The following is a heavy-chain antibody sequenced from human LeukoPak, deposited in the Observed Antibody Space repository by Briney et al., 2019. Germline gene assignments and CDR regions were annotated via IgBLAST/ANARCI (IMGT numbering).Heavy chain of an antibody. CDR1: GYTFTGYY. CDR2: INPNSGGT. J-gene: IGHJ4*02. D-gene: IGHD6-19*01. Sequence: ASVKVSCKASGYTFTGYYMHWVRQAPGQGLEWMGRINPNSGGTNYAQKFQGRVTMTRDTSISTAYMELSRLRSDDTPVYYCARSYSSGWYPGYWGQGTLVTVSS. V-gene: IGHV1-2*06. CDR3: ARSYSSGWYPGY.